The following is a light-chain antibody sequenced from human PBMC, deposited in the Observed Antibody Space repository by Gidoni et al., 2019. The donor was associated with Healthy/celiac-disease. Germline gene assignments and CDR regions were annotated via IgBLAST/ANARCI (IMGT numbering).Light chain of an antibody. CDR2: GAS. V-gene: IGKV3-15*01. CDR3: QQYNNWPYS. CDR1: QSGSST. J-gene: IGKJ2*03. Sequence: EIVMTQAPATLSLSPGERATLSCRASQSGSSTLAWYQQKPGQAPRLLIYGASTRATGIPARFSGSGSGTEFTLTISSLQSEDFAVYYCQQYNNWPYSFGQGTKLEIK.